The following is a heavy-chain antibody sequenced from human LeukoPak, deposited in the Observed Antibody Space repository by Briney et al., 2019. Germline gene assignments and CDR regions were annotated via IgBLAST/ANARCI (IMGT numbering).Heavy chain of an antibody. CDR1: GFTFSSYA. J-gene: IGHJ4*02. Sequence: GGSLRLSCSASGFTFSSYAMHWVRQAPGKGLEYVSGITSNGDTTYYADSVKGRFTISRDNSKSTLYLQMSSLRAEDTAVYYCVKTYGYCSSTGCYVFDYWGQGTLVTVSS. D-gene: IGHD2-2*01. CDR3: VKTYGYCSSTGCYVFDY. CDR2: ITSNGDTT. V-gene: IGHV3-64D*09.